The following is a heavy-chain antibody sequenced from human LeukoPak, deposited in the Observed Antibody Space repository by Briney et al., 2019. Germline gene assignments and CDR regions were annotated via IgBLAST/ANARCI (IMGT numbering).Heavy chain of an antibody. Sequence: GRSLRLSCAASGFTFSSYWMSWVRQAPGKGLEWVANIKQDGSEKYYVDSVKGRFTISRDNAKNSLYLQMNSLRAEDTAVYYCARDLYSGYDLQFDYWGQGTLVTVSS. V-gene: IGHV3-7*01. CDR1: GFTFSSYW. CDR2: IKQDGSEK. CDR3: ARDLYSGYDLQFDY. D-gene: IGHD5-12*01. J-gene: IGHJ4*02.